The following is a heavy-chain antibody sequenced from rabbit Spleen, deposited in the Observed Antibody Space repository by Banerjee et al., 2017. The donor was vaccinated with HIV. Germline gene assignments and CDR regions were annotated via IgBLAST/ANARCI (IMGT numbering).Heavy chain of an antibody. CDR2: TAGGRSSFT. CDR3: ARDVGIDVYRFSL. D-gene: IGHD4-2*01. V-gene: IGHV1S40*01. J-gene: IGHJ4*01. Sequence: QSLEESGGDLVKPGASLTLTCIASGFSFSSSYYMCWVRQPPGKGLEWIACTAGGRSSFTYYASWAKGRFTISKASSTKVTLQMTSLTVADTATYFCARDVGIDVYRFSLWGPGTLVTVS. CDR1: GFSFSSSYY.